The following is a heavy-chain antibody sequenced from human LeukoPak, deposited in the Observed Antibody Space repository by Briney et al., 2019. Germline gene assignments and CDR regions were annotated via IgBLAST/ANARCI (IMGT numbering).Heavy chain of an antibody. CDR1: GGTFSSYA. J-gene: IGHJ4*02. CDR2: IIPIFGTA. D-gene: IGHD2-21*02. CDR3: ARASGKYGYCGGVCYRVGFDY. V-gene: IGHV1-69*13. Sequence: ASVKVSCKASGGTFSSYAISWVRQAPGQGLEWMGGIIPIFGTANYAQKFQGRVTITADESTSTAYMELSSLRSEDTAVYYCARASGKYGYCGGVCYRVGFDYWGQGTLVTVSS.